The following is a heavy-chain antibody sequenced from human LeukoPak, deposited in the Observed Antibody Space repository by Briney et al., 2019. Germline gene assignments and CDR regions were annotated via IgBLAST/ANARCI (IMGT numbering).Heavy chain of an antibody. J-gene: IGHJ4*02. CDR1: GFTFNSYG. Sequence: PGGSLRPSCAASGFTFNSYGMHWVRQAPGMGLEWVAVISYDGSDKYYADSVKGRFTISRDNSENTLFLQMNSLRDEDTAVYFCTRSRYFGSGTHDYWGQGTLVTVSS. D-gene: IGHD3-10*01. CDR2: ISYDGSDK. V-gene: IGHV3-30*03. CDR3: TRSRYFGSGTHDY.